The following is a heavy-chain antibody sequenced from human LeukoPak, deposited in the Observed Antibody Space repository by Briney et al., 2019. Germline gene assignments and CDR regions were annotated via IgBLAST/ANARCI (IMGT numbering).Heavy chain of an antibody. CDR2: IIPILGIA. D-gene: IGHD2-2*01. CDR3: AGTETVSMKYQLQLDY. CDR1: GYTFTDFY. V-gene: IGHV1-69*02. J-gene: IGHJ4*02. Sequence: ASVKVSCKASGYTFTDFYMNWVRQAPGQGLEWTGRIIPILGIANYAQKFQGRVTITADKSTSTAYMELSSLRSEDTAVYYCAGTETVSMKYQLQLDYWGQGTLVTVSS.